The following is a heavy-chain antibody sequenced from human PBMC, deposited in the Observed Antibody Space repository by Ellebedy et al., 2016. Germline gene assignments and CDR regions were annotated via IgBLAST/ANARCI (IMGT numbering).Heavy chain of an antibody. D-gene: IGHD3-16*02. CDR1: AFTFSSYW. V-gene: IGHV3-74*01. CDR3: TRANGAYVWGSYRYGNLDY. CDR2: INSDGTST. J-gene: IGHJ4*02. Sequence: GGSLRLSCAASAFTFSSYWMHWVRQAPGKGLVWVSRINSDGTSTSYADSVKGRFTISRDNAKNTLYLQMNSLRAEDTAVYYCTRANGAYVWGSYRYGNLDYWGQGTLVTVSS.